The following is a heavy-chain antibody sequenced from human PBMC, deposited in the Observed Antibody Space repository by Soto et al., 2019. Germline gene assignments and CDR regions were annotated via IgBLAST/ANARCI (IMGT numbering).Heavy chain of an antibody. CDR1: GYSISSGYY. CDR2: IYHSGST. CDR3: ARNDEDYGGNYYFDY. D-gene: IGHD4-17*01. V-gene: IGHV4-38-2*02. J-gene: IGHJ4*02. Sequence: SETLSLTCTVSGYSISSGYYWGWIRQPPGKGLEWIGSIYHSGSTYYNPSLKSRVTISVDTSKNQFSLKLSSVTAADTAVYYCARNDEDYGGNYYFDYWGQGTLVTVSS.